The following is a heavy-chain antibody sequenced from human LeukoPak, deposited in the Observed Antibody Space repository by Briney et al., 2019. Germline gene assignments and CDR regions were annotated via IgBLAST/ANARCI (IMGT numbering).Heavy chain of an antibody. CDR3: ARSGYGYVINYFDY. J-gene: IGHJ4*02. CDR1: GFTFSSYW. Sequence: PGGSLRLSCAASGFTFSSYWMHWVRQAPGKGLVWVSRINSDGSSTSHADSVKGRFTISRDNAKNTLYLQMNSLRAEDTAVYFCARSGYGYVINYFDYWGPGTLVTVSS. V-gene: IGHV3-74*01. CDR2: INSDGSST. D-gene: IGHD5-12*01.